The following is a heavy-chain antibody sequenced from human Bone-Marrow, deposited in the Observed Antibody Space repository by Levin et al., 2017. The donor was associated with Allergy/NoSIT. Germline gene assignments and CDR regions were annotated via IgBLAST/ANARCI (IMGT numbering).Heavy chain of an antibody. Sequence: GESLKISCQASGYTFTSYDINWVRQATGQGLEWMGWMNPNSGNTGYAQKFQGRVTMTRNTSISTAYMELSSLRSEDTAVYYCAREYSTYDFWSGPRPYYGMDVWGQGTTVTVSS. CDR1: GYTFTSYD. CDR3: AREYSTYDFWSGPRPYYGMDV. CDR2: MNPNSGNT. J-gene: IGHJ6*02. D-gene: IGHD3-3*01. V-gene: IGHV1-8*01.